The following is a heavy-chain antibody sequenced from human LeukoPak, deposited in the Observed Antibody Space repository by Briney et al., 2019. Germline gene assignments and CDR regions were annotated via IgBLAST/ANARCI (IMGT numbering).Heavy chain of an antibody. V-gene: IGHV1-69*05. CDR2: IIPIFGTA. D-gene: IGHD3-22*01. CDR3: ASLRYYYDSSGSFDAFDI. Sequence: ASVKVSCKASGGTFSSYAISWVRQAPGQGPEWMGGIIPIFGTANYAQKFQGRVTMTRDTSTSTVYMELSSLRSEDTAVYYCASLRYYYDSSGSFDAFDIWGQGTMVTVSS. CDR1: GGTFSSYA. J-gene: IGHJ3*02.